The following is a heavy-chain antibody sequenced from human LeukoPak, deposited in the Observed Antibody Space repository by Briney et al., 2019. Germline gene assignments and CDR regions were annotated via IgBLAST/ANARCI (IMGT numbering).Heavy chain of an antibody. CDR2: IYSGGST. V-gene: IGHV3-66*01. Sequence: GGSLRLSCAASGFTVSSNYMSWVRQAPGKGLEWVSVIYSGGSTYYADSAKGRFTISRDNSKNTLYLQMNSLRVEDTAVYYCARPYYSNYYYYGMDVWGQGTTVTVSS. CDR1: GFTVSSNY. J-gene: IGHJ6*02. D-gene: IGHD4-11*01. CDR3: ARPYYSNYYYYGMDV.